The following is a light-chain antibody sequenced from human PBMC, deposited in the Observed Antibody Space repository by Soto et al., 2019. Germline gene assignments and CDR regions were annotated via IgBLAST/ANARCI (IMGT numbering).Light chain of an antibody. Sequence: DIRITQSPSSLSASVGDRVTITCRASQSIDTHLNWYQQHPGKAPNALIYEASNLQSGVPSRFSRSGSGTDFTLTISGLQPDDSATYYCHQTYSPPDTFGQGTKVEIK. J-gene: IGKJ1*01. V-gene: IGKV1-39*01. CDR1: QSIDTH. CDR2: EAS. CDR3: HQTYSPPDT.